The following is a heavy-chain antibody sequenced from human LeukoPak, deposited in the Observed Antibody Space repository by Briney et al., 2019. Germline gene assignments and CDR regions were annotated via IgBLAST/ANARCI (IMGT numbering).Heavy chain of an antibody. J-gene: IGHJ4*02. CDR3: ARQAGLLGPGGDFDY. V-gene: IGHV5-51*01. CDR2: IYPGDSDT. Sequence: GESLKISCKGSGYSFTSYWIGWVRQLPGKGLEWMGIIYPGDSDTRYSPSFQGQVTISADKSISTAYLQWSSLKASDTAMYYCARQAGLLGPGGDFDYWGQGTLVTVSS. CDR1: GYSFTSYW. D-gene: IGHD3-16*01.